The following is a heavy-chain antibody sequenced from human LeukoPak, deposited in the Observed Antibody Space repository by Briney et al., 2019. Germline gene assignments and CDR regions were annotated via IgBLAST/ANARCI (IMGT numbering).Heavy chain of an antibody. V-gene: IGHV4-59*01. CDR1: GGSLSSYY. J-gene: IGHJ4*02. CDR3: ARGDYDSSGYYSRPTTYYFDY. Sequence: PSETLSLICTVSGGSLSSYYWSWVRQPPGRGLEWVGYIYYSGSTNYNPSLKSRVTISVDTSKNQFSLKLSSVTAADTAVYYCARGDYDSSGYYSRPTTYYFDYWGQGTLVTVSS. CDR2: IYYSGST. D-gene: IGHD3-22*01.